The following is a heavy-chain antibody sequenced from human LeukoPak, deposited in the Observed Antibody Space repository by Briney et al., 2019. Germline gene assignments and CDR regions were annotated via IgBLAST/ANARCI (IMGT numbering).Heavy chain of an antibody. CDR2: ISSNGGST. D-gene: IGHD3-10*01. CDR3: ARDWVAGVPFDAFDI. CDR1: GLTFSSYA. V-gene: IGHV3-64*01. J-gene: IGHJ3*02. Sequence: GGSLRLSCAASGLTFSSYAMHWVRQAPGKGLEYVSAISSNGGSTYYANSVKGRFTISRDNAQNSVYLHMNSLTAEDTALYYCARDWVAGVPFDAFDIWGQGTMVSVSS.